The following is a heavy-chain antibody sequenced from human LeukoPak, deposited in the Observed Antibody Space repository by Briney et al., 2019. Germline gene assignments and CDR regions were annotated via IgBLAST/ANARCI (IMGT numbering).Heavy chain of an antibody. J-gene: IGHJ4*02. CDR3: PRQSYASGWNPFDY. D-gene: IGHD6-19*01. CDR2: ISGGGITT. V-gene: IGHV3-23*01. Sequence: GGSLRLSCVASGFPFGIRAMNWVRQAPGKGLEWVSTISGGGITTYYADSAKGRFTISRDNSKNTMFLQMNSLRADDTAVYYCPRQSYASGWNPFDYWGQGILVTVSS. CDR1: GFPFGIRA.